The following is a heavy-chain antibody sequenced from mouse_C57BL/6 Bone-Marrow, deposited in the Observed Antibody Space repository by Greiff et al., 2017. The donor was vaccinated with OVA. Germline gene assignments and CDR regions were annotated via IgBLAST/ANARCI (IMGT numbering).Heavy chain of an antibody. CDR3: ARDGGYDWAMDY. D-gene: IGHD2-2*01. Sequence: EVKLVESGGGLVKPGGSLKLSCAASGFTFSSYAMSWVRQTPEQRLEWVATISAGGSYTYYPDNVKGRFTISRDNAKNNLYLQMSHLKSEDTAMYYCARDGGYDWAMDYWGQGTSVTVSS. J-gene: IGHJ4*01. CDR2: ISAGGSYT. CDR1: GFTFSSYA. V-gene: IGHV5-4*03.